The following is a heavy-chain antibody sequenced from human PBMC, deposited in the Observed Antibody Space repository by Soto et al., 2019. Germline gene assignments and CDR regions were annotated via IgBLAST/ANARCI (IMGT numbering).Heavy chain of an antibody. D-gene: IGHD5-12*01. CDR1: GGSFSGYY. V-gene: IGHV4-34*01. J-gene: IGHJ6*03. CDR3: ARAFEYSGYDHHHNYYYYYMDV. Sequence: PSETLSLTCAVYGGSFSGYYWSWIRQPPGKGLEWIGEINHSGSTNYNPSLKSRVTISVDTSKNQFSLKLSSVTAADTAVYYCARAFEYSGYDHHHNYYYYYMDVWGKGTTVTVSS. CDR2: INHSGST.